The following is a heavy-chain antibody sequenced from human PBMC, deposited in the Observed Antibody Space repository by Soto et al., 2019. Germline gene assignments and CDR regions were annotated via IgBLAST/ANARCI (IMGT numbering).Heavy chain of an antibody. V-gene: IGHV1-69*13. J-gene: IGHJ6*02. D-gene: IGHD2-2*01. CDR2: IIPIFGTA. CDR1: GGTFSSYA. Sequence: SVKVSCKASGGTFSSYAISWVRQAPGQGLEWMGGIIPIFGTANYAQKSQGRVTITADESTSTAYMELSSLRSEDTAVYYCARGYCSSTSCYSDGYYYYYGMDVWGQGTTVTVSS. CDR3: ARGYCSSTSCYSDGYYYYYGMDV.